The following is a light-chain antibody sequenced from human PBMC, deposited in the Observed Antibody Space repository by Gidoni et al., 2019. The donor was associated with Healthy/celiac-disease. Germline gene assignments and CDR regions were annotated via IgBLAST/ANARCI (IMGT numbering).Light chain of an antibody. Sequence: QSVLTQPPSVSGAPGQRVTIYCTGSSSNIGAGYDVHWYQQLPGTAPKLLIYGNSNRPSGVPDRFSGSKSGTSASLAISGLQAEDEADYYCQSYDSSLSHVVFGGGTKLTVL. CDR2: GNS. CDR3: QSYDSSLSHVV. CDR1: SSNIGAGYD. V-gene: IGLV1-40*01. J-gene: IGLJ2*01.